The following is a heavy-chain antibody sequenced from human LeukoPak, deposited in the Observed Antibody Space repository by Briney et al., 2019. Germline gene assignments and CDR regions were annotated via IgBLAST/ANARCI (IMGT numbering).Heavy chain of an antibody. V-gene: IGHV3-30-3*01. CDR3: AKDRSRGGYSYGYTLYYFDY. Sequence: GGSLRLSCAASGFTFSSYAMHWVRQAPGKGLEWVAVISYDASNKYYADSVKGRFTISRDNAKNSLYLQMNSLRAEDTAVYYCAKDRSRGGYSYGYTLYYFDYWGQGTLVTVSS. CDR1: GFTFSSYA. CDR2: ISYDASNK. J-gene: IGHJ4*02. D-gene: IGHD5-18*01.